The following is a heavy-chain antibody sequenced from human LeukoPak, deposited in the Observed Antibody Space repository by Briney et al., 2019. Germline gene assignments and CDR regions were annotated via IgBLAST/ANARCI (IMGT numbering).Heavy chain of an antibody. CDR3: ARQSRITMVRGVINYFDY. V-gene: IGHV4-39*01. J-gene: IGHJ4*02. D-gene: IGHD3-10*01. Sequence: SETLSLTCTVSGGSISSSSYYWGWIRQPPGKGLEWIRSIYYSGSAYYNPSLKSRVTISVDTSKNQFSLKLRSVTAADTAVYYCARQSRITMVRGVINYFDYWGQGTLVTVYS. CDR2: IYYSGSA. CDR1: GGSISSSSYY.